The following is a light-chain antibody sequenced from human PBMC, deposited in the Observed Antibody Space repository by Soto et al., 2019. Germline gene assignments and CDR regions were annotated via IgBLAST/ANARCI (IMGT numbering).Light chain of an antibody. J-gene: IGKJ1*01. Sequence: DIQMSQSPSTLSASVGDRVTITCRASQSISRYLAWYQQKPGKVPKLLIYKASSLDSGVPSRFSGSGSGTEFTLTISSLQPYDFATYYCQQYDSYWTFGQGTKVEIK. CDR3: QQYDSYWT. CDR2: KAS. V-gene: IGKV1-5*03. CDR1: QSISRY.